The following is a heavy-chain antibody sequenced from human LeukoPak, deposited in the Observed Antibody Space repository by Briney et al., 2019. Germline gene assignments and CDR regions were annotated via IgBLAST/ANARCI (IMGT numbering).Heavy chain of an antibody. CDR2: IKQDGSEK. CDR3: ARDNAGGTVHAFDI. D-gene: IGHD1-1*01. CDR1: GFTFSSYW. J-gene: IGHJ3*02. V-gene: IGHV3-7*01. Sequence: PGGSLRLSCAASGFTFSSYWMSWVRQAPGKGLEWVANIKQDGSEKYYVDSVKGRFTISRDNAKNSLYLQMNSLRAEDTAVYYCARDNAGGTVHAFDIWGQGTMVTVSS.